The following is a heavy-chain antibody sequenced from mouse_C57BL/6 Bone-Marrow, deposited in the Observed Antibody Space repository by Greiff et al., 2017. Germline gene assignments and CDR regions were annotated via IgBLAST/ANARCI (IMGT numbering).Heavy chain of an antibody. D-gene: IGHD1-1*01. J-gene: IGHJ1*03. CDR2: IDPSDSYT. CDR3: ARRYYGSRGYFDV. Sequence: VQLQQPGAELVKPGASVKLSCKASGYTFTSYWMQWVKQRPGQGLEWIGEIDPSDSYTNYNQKFKGKATLTVDTSSSTAYMQLSSLTSEDSAVYYCARRYYGSRGYFDVWGTGTTVTVSS. CDR1: GYTFTSYW. V-gene: IGHV1-50*01.